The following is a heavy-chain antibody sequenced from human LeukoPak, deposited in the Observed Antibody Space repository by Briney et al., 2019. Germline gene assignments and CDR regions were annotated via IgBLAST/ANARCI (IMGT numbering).Heavy chain of an antibody. CDR1: GFTFSSYS. D-gene: IGHD3-9*01. J-gene: IGHJ4*02. CDR3: ARGPTYYDILTGYTI. Sequence: GGSLRLSCAASGFTFSSYSMNWVRQAPGKGLEWVAVISYDGSNKNYADSVKGRFTISRDNSKNTLYLQMNSLRTEDTAVYYCARGPTYYDILTGYTIWGQGTLVTVSS. V-gene: IGHV3-30*03. CDR2: ISYDGSNK.